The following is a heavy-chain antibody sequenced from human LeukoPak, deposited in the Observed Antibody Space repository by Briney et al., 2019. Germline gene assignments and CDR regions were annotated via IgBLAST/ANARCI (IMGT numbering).Heavy chain of an antibody. Sequence: PGGSLRLSCAASGFTFSSYGMHWVRQAPGKGLEWVAVISYDGSNKYYADSVKGRFTISRDNSKNTVYLQMNSLRAEDTAVYYCAKDHGSSWYGYFDYWGQGTLVTVSS. D-gene: IGHD6-13*01. J-gene: IGHJ4*02. V-gene: IGHV3-30*18. CDR1: GFTFSSYG. CDR3: AKDHGSSWYGYFDY. CDR2: ISYDGSNK.